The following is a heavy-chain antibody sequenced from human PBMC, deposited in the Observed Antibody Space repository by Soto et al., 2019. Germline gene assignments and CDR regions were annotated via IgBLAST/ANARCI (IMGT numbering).Heavy chain of an antibody. Sequence: PGESLKISCKGSGYTFIPYWIAWVRQMPGKGLEWMGIIYPGDSDVRYSPSFEGQVTISVDKSITTAYLQWNSLKASDTAMYYCARLGRGVGNYLSWLDPWGQGTLVTVSS. CDR1: GYTFIPYW. CDR2: IYPGDSDV. D-gene: IGHD3-22*01. CDR3: ARLGRGVGNYLSWLDP. V-gene: IGHV5-51*01. J-gene: IGHJ5*02.